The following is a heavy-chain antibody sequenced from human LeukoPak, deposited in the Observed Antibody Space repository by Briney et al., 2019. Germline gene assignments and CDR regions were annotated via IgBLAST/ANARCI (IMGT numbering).Heavy chain of an antibody. D-gene: IGHD3-10*02. CDR2: ISSSGSTR. V-gene: IGHV3-48*03. CDR1: GCTFSSYE. Sequence: GGSLRLSCAASGCTFSSYERSWVRQAPGKGLEWVAYISSSGSTRYYADSVKGRFTISRGNAKNSLSLQMHSLRAEDTAVYYCAELGITMIGGVWGKGTTVTISS. J-gene: IGHJ6*04. CDR3: AELGITMIGGV.